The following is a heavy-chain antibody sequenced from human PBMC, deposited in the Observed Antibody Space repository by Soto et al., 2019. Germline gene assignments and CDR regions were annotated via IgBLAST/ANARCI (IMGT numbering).Heavy chain of an antibody. CDR2: TYYKSKWYY. Sequence: QLQQSSPGLVKPSQALSLTCDISGDSVSSNSAGWNWIRQTPSRGLEWLGRTYYKSKWYYTYAASVKSRITVSPDTSKNQFSLQLTSVTPEDTAVYYCARGSWDDVSGHYYMDVWDKGTTVTVSS. D-gene: IGHD1-1*01. CDR3: ARGSWDDVSGHYYMDV. CDR1: GDSVSSNSAG. J-gene: IGHJ6*03. V-gene: IGHV6-1*01.